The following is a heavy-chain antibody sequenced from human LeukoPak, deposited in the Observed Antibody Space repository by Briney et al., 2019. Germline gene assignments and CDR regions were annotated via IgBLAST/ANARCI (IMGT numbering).Heavy chain of an antibody. CDR1: GFTFSSYA. D-gene: IGHD2-15*01. Sequence: GGSLRLSCAASGFTFSSYAMIWVRQAPGKGLEWVSAISGSGGSTYYADSVKGRFTISRDNSKNTLYLQMNSLRAEDTAVYYCAKLHDIVVVVAATAGAFDIWGQGTMVTVSS. J-gene: IGHJ3*02. CDR2: ISGSGGST. CDR3: AKLHDIVVVVAATAGAFDI. V-gene: IGHV3-23*01.